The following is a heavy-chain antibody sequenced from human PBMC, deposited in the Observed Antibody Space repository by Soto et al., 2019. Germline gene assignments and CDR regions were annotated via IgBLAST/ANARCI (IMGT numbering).Heavy chain of an antibody. D-gene: IGHD3-22*01. Sequence: GGSLRLSCAASGFTFSSYGMHWVRQAPGKGLEWVAVISYDGSNKYYADSVKGRFTISRDNSKNTLYLQMNSLRAEDTAVYYCAKDTRGYYYLGAFDIWGQGTMVTVSS. CDR1: GFTFSSYG. CDR2: ISYDGSNK. V-gene: IGHV3-30*18. J-gene: IGHJ3*02. CDR3: AKDTRGYYYLGAFDI.